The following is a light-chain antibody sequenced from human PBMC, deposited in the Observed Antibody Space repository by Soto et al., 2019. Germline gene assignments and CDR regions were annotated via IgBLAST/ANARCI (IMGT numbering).Light chain of an antibody. J-gene: IGLJ2*01. V-gene: IGLV2-23*01. Sequence: QSALTQSASVSGSPGQSITISCTGTSSDVGSYNLVSWYQQHPGKAPKLMIYEGSKRPSGVSNRFPGSKSGNTASLTISGVQAEDEADYYCCSYACSSTVFGGGTKLTVL. CDR3: CSYACSSTV. CDR1: SSDVGSYNL. CDR2: EGS.